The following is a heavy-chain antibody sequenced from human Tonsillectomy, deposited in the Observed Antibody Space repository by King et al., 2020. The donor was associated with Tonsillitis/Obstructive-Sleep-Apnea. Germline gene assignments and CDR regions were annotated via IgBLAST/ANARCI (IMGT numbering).Heavy chain of an antibody. Sequence: QVQLVESGAEVKKPGASVKVACKASGYTLTSFGISWVRQAPGQGLEWMGRISAYNGNTNYAQKLQGRVTMTTDKSTSTAYMELRSLRSDDTAVYYCARVPVYYDSSGSYYWGQGTLVTVSS. V-gene: IGHV1-18*01. CDR2: ISAYNGNT. J-gene: IGHJ4*02. CDR1: GYTLTSFG. CDR3: ARVPVYYDSSGSYY. D-gene: IGHD3-22*01.